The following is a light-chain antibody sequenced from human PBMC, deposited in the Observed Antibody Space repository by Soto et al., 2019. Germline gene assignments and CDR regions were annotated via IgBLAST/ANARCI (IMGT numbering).Light chain of an antibody. CDR2: LNSDGSH. Sequence: QPVLTQSPSASASLGASVKLTCTLLSGHSNYAIAWHQQQPEKGPRFLMKLNSDGSHSKGDGIPDRFSGSSSGAERYLTISTLQSEDEADYYCQTWVTGIHIFGGGTKLTVL. CDR1: SGHSNYA. CDR3: QTWVTGIHI. J-gene: IGLJ2*01. V-gene: IGLV4-69*01.